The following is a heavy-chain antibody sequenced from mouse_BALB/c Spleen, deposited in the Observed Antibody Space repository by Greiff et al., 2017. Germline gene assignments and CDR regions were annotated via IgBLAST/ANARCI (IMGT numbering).Heavy chain of an antibody. Sequence: DVKLVESGGGLVQPGGSRKLSCAASGFTFSSFGMHWVRQAPEKGLEWVAYISSGSSTIYYADTVKGRFTISRDNPKNTLFLQMTSLRSEDTAMYYCARSGGGYYVYWYFDVWGAGTTVTVSS. CDR1: GFTFSSFG. CDR3: ARSGGGYYVYWYFDV. V-gene: IGHV5-17*02. D-gene: IGHD2-3*01. CDR2: ISSGSSTI. J-gene: IGHJ1*01.